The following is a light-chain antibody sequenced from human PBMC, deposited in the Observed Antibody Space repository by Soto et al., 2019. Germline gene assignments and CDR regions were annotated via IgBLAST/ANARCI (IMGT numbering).Light chain of an antibody. CDR3: HQTFSTRSWT. CDR2: AAS. V-gene: IGKV1-39*01. Sequence: DIQMTQSPSSLSASVGDRVTITCRASQSISSYLNWYQHKPGKAPKLLIYAASSLQSGVSSRFSGSGSGTDFTLTISTLQPEDFATYYCHQTFSTRSWTFGQGTKVEIK. CDR1: QSISSY. J-gene: IGKJ1*01.